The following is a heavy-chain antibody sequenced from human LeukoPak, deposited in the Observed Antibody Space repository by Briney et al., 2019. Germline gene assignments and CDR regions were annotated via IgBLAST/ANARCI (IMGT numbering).Heavy chain of an antibody. D-gene: IGHD5-18*01. Sequence: PGRSLRLSCAASGFTFSSYGMHWVRQAPGKGLEWVTVIWYDGSNKYYADSVKGRFTISRDNAKNTLYLQMNSLRAEDTAVYYCARDAVDTANAVWGQGTTVTVSS. CDR2: IWYDGSNK. CDR3: ARDAVDTANAV. CDR1: GFTFSSYG. V-gene: IGHV3-33*01. J-gene: IGHJ6*02.